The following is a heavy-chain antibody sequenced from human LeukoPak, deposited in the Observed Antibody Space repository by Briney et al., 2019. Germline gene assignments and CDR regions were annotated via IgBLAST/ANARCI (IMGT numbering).Heavy chain of an antibody. CDR1: GGSISSYY. CDR3: ARSLRVYSSGWYSPPGR. D-gene: IGHD6-19*01. CDR2: IYYSGST. Sequence: SETLSLTCTVSGGSISSYYGSWIRQPPGKGLEWIGYIYYSGSTNYNPSLKSRVTISVDTSKNQFSLQLSSVTAADTAVYYCARSLRVYSSGWYSPPGRWGQGTLVTVSS. J-gene: IGHJ4*02. V-gene: IGHV4-59*01.